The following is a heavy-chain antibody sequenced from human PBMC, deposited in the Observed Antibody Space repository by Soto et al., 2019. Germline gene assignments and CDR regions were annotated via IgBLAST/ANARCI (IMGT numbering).Heavy chain of an antibody. Sequence: PGGSLRLSCAASGFTVSSNYMSWVRQAPGKGLEWVSVIYSGGSTYYADSVKGRFTISRDNSKNTLYLQMNSLRAEDTAVYYCARDLATGQSDYWGQGTLVTVSS. V-gene: IGHV3-53*01. CDR1: GFTVSSNY. CDR2: IYSGGST. J-gene: IGHJ4*02. CDR3: ARDLATGQSDY. D-gene: IGHD5-12*01.